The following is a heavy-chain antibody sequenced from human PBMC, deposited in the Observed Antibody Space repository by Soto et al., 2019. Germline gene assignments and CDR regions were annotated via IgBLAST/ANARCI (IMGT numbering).Heavy chain of an antibody. V-gene: IGHV3-7*01. Sequence: GGSLRLSCAASGFTFSSYWMSWVRQAPGKGLEWVANIKQDGSEKYYVDSVKGRFTISRDNAKNSLYLQMNSLRAEDTAVYYCARDGCITIFGVVTDGMDVWGQGTTVTVSS. J-gene: IGHJ6*02. CDR2: IKQDGSEK. CDR1: GFTFSSYW. CDR3: ARDGCITIFGVVTDGMDV. D-gene: IGHD3-3*01.